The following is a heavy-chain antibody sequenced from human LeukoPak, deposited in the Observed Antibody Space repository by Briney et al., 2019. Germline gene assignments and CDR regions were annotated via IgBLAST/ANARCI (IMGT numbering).Heavy chain of an antibody. J-gene: IGHJ4*02. V-gene: IGHV4-38-2*01. CDR1: GYSISSGYY. CDR3: ARGYYYGSGDLDY. Sequence: SETLSLTCAVSGYSISSGYYWGWIRQPPGKGLEWIGSIYHSGSTYYNPSLKSRVTISVDTSKNQFSLKLSSVTAADTAVYYCARGYYYGSGDLDYWGQGTLVTASS. CDR2: IYHSGST. D-gene: IGHD3-10*01.